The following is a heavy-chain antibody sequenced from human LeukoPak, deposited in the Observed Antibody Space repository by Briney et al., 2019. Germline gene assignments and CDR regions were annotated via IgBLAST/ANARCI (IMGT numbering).Heavy chain of an antibody. D-gene: IGHD2-8*01. CDR3: ASCPPIVLMAQYYYYYYMDV. CDR2: IIPIFGTP. V-gene: IGHV1-69*13. CDR1: GYTFTSYG. Sequence: SVKVSCKASGYTFTSYGISWVRQAPGQGLEWMGGIIPIFGTPNYAQKFQGRVTITEDESTSTAYMELRSLRSDDTAVYYCASCPPIVLMAQYYYYYYMDVWGKGTTVTVSS. J-gene: IGHJ6*03.